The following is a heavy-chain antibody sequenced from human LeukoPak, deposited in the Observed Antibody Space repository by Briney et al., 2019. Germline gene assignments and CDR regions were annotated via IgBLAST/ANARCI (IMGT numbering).Heavy chain of an antibody. CDR2: IGSDNKP. J-gene: IGHJ6*02. CDR3: ARDLHYYVAMVV. V-gene: IGHV3-23*01. D-gene: IGHD3-10*02. CDR1: GFTFSAYA. Sequence: GGSLRLSCEASGFTFSAYAMTWVRQAPGKGLEWVSSIGSDNKPHYSESVKGRFAISRDNSKNTLFLQLNSLRAEDTALYYCARDLHYYVAMVVWGQGTTVTVSS.